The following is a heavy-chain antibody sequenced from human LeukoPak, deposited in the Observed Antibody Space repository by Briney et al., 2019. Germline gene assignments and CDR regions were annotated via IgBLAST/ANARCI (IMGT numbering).Heavy chain of an antibody. V-gene: IGHV3-23*01. CDR2: ISGSGGST. CDR3: AKNRLGRYYDFWSGYDDAFEI. CDR1: GFTFSTYA. Sequence: GGSLRLYCAASGFTFSTYAMTWVRQAPGRGPEWVSTISGSGGSTYYADSVKGRHTISRNNSKNTLYLQMNSLRAEDTAVYYCAKNRLGRYYDFWSGYDDAFEIWGQGTMVIVSS. J-gene: IGHJ3*02. D-gene: IGHD3-3*01.